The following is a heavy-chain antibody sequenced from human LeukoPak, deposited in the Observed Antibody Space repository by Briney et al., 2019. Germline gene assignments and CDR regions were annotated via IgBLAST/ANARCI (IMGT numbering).Heavy chain of an antibody. D-gene: IGHD5-18*01. CDR3: AKDRVDTAMVTDY. CDR1: GFTFSSYG. V-gene: IGHV3-30*02. CDR2: IRYDGSNK. J-gene: IGHJ4*02. Sequence: PGGSLRLSCAASGFTFSSYGMHWVRQAPGKGLEWVAFIRYDGSNKYYADSVKGRFTIPRGNSKNTLYLQMNSLRAEDTAVYYCAKDRVDTAMVTDYWGQGTLVTVSS.